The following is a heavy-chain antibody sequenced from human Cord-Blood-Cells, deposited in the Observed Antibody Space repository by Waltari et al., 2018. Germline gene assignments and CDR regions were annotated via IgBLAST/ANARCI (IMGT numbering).Heavy chain of an antibody. CDR3: ARPTGENAFDI. D-gene: IGHD7-27*01. Sequence: QVQLVESGGGVVQPGRSLRLSCAASGFTFSSYGMHWVRQSPGKGLEWVAVIWYDGSNKDYADSVKGRFTISRDNSKNTLYLQMNSLRAEDTAVYYCARPTGENAFDIWGQGTMVTVSS. J-gene: IGHJ3*02. CDR1: GFTFSSYG. CDR2: IWYDGSNK. V-gene: IGHV3-33*01.